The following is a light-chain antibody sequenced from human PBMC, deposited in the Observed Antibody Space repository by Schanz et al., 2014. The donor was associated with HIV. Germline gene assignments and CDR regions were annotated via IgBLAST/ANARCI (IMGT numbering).Light chain of an antibody. Sequence: QSALTQPPSASGSPGQSVTISCTGTSSDVGSYNYVSWYQQHPGKAPKLMIYDVSNRPSGIPNRFSGSKSGNTASLTISGLQAEDEADYYCSSYTNINSWVFGGGTKLTVL. CDR2: DVS. J-gene: IGLJ3*02. CDR3: SSYTNINSWV. V-gene: IGLV2-14*03. CDR1: SSDVGSYNY.